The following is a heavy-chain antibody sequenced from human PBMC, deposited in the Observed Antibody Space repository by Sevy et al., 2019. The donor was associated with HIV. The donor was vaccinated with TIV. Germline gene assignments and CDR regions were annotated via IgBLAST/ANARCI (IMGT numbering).Heavy chain of an antibody. Sequence: GGSLRLSCSASGFRLNTYAMHWVRQAPGKGLEWVSVISSTGHFESYAAYVKARFTISKDNSKNTVSLQMNSLRPEDTAMYYCARDAGYTTKFHPLHWGQGTLVTVSS. J-gene: IGHJ4*02. D-gene: IGHD5-12*01. V-gene: IGHV3-30*04. CDR2: ISSTGHFE. CDR1: GFRLNTYA. CDR3: ARDAGYTTKFHPLH.